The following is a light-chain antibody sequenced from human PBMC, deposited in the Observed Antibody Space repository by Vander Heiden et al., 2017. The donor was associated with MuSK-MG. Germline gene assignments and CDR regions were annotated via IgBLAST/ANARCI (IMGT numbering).Light chain of an antibody. V-gene: IGLV2-11*01. Sequence: QSALTQPRSVSGSPGQSVTTSCTGTSSDVGGYNYVSWYQQHPGTAPKLMFYDVSKRPSGVPDRFSASKSGTTASPTISGLQAEDDAYYYCSSYAGSYTVVFGGGTKLTVL. CDR1: SSDVGGYNY. CDR3: SSYAGSYTVV. J-gene: IGLJ3*02. CDR2: DVS.